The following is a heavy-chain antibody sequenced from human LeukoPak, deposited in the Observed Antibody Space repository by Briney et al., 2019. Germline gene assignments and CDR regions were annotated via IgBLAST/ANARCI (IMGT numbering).Heavy chain of an antibody. J-gene: IGHJ6*03. CDR3: ARDRYYHHYMDV. Sequence: ASVKVSCKASGYTFTSYGISWVRQAPGQGLEWMGWISAYNGNTNYAQKLQGRVTMTTDTSTSTAYMELRSPRSDDTAVYYCARDRYYHHYMDVWGKGTTVTVSS. V-gene: IGHV1-18*01. CDR1: GYTFTSYG. CDR2: ISAYNGNT.